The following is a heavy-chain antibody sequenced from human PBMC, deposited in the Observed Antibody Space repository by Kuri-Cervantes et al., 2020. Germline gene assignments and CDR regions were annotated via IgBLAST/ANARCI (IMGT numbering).Heavy chain of an antibody. D-gene: IGHD2-21*02. J-gene: IGHJ6*02. V-gene: IGHV3-23*01. Sequence: GESLKISCAASGFTFSSYAMSWVRQAPGKGLEWVSAISGSGGSTYYADSVKGRFTISRDNSKNTLYLQMNSLRAEDTAVYYCARERGYCGGDCYLLELYGMDVWGHGTTVTVSS. CDR3: ARERGYCGGDCYLLELYGMDV. CDR2: ISGSGGST. CDR1: GFTFSSYA.